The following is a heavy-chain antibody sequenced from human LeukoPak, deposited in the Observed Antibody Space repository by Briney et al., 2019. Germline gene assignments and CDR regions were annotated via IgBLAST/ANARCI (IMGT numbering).Heavy chain of an antibody. CDR3: ASYYLEWLFGWAFDI. J-gene: IGHJ3*02. V-gene: IGHV3-66*02. CDR1: GFTVSTKY. Sequence: GGSLRLSCAASGFTVSTKYMSWVRQAPGKGLEWVSLIYSDGSTHYADSVKGRITISRDNSKNTLYLQMNSLRAEDTAVYYCASYYLEWLFGWAFDIWGQGTMVTVFS. CDR2: IYSDGST. D-gene: IGHD3-3*01.